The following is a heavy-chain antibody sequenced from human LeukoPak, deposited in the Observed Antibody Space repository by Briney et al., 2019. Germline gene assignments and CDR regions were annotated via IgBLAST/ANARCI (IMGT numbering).Heavy chain of an antibody. Sequence: GGSLRLSCTASGFTFKNYALNWVRQAPGKGLEWVSVISGGGGSTYYGDSGKGRFTISRDNSNNTLYLQMNSLRAEDTAVYYCAKGALVTTRSWFDPWGQGTLVTVSS. CDR2: ISGGGGST. CDR3: AKGALVTTRSWFDP. J-gene: IGHJ5*02. D-gene: IGHD4-17*01. CDR1: GFTFKNYA. V-gene: IGHV3-23*01.